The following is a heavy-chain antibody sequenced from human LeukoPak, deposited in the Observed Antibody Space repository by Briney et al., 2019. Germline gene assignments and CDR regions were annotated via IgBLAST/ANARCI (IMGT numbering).Heavy chain of an antibody. CDR1: GFTFSSYG. CDR3: ARDLGSSSLYYFDY. CDR2: IWYDGSNK. Sequence: GRSLRLSCAASGFTFSSYGMHWVRQAPGKGLEWVAVIWYDGSNKYYADSVKGRFTISRDNPKNTLYLQMNSLRAEDTAVYYCARDLGSSSLYYFDYWGQGTLVTVSS. V-gene: IGHV3-33*01. J-gene: IGHJ4*02. D-gene: IGHD6-13*01.